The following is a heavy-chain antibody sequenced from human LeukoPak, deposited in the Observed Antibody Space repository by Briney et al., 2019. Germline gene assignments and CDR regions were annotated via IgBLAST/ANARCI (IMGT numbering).Heavy chain of an antibody. CDR1: GFTFSSYS. CDR3: ARDGYYDSSGYTI. J-gene: IGHJ3*02. V-gene: IGHV3-23*01. D-gene: IGHD3-22*01. Sequence: GGSLRLSCAASGFTFSSYSMNWVRQAPGKGLEWVSAISGSGGSTYYADSVKGRFTISRDNSKNTLYLQMNSLRAEDTAVYYCARDGYYDSSGYTIWGQGTVVTVSS. CDR2: ISGSGGST.